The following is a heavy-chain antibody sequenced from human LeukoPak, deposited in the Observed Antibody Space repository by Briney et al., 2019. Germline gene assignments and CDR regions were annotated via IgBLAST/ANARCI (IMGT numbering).Heavy chain of an antibody. D-gene: IGHD3-10*01. CDR3: ATGRDPYKTGH. V-gene: IGHV4-4*07. CDR1: GGSISSYY. J-gene: IGHJ4*02. Sequence: SEALSLTCTVSGGSISSYYWSWIRQPAGKGLEWIGRIYTSGSTNYNPSLKSRVTMSVDTSKNQFSLKLSSVTAADTAVYYCATGRDPYKTGHWGQGTLVTVSS. CDR2: IYTSGST.